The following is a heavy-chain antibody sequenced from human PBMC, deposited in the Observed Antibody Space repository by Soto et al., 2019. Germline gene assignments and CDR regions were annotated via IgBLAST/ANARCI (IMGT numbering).Heavy chain of an antibody. Sequence: EVQLVESGGGLVQPGRSLRLSCAASGFTFDDYAMHWVRQAPGKGLEWVSGISWNSGVIAYADSVKGRFTISRDNAKNSLHLHMNSLRGEDAALYYCAKGPRIAVAGTSVDYWGQGTLVTVS. V-gene: IGHV3-9*01. CDR1: GFTFDDYA. CDR2: ISWNSGVI. J-gene: IGHJ4*02. CDR3: AKGPRIAVAGTSVDY. D-gene: IGHD6-19*01.